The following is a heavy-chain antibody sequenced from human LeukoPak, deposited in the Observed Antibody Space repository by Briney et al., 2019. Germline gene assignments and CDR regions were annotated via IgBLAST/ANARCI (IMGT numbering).Heavy chain of an antibody. D-gene: IGHD3-10*01. CDR2: ISWNSGSI. Sequence: GRSLRLSCAASGFTFDDYAMHWVRQAPGKGLEWVSGISWNSGSIGYADSVKGRFTISRDNAKNSLYLQMNSLRAEDMALYYYARSAGAFDIWGQGTMVTVSS. CDR3: ARSAGAFDI. CDR1: GFTFDDYA. J-gene: IGHJ3*02. V-gene: IGHV3-9*03.